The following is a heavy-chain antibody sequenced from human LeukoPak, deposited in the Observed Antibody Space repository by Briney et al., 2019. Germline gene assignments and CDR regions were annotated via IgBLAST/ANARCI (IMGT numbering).Heavy chain of an antibody. Sequence: SETLSLTCTVSGGSISSGVYYWSWIRQHPGKGLEWIGYIYYSGSTYYNPSLKSRVTISVDTSKNQFSLKLSSVTAADTAVYYCARDHYRKYGSGSYLWFDPWGQGTLVTVSS. J-gene: IGHJ5*02. CDR3: ARDHYRKYGSGSYLWFDP. D-gene: IGHD3-10*01. CDR1: GGSISSGVYY. V-gene: IGHV4-31*03. CDR2: IYYSGST.